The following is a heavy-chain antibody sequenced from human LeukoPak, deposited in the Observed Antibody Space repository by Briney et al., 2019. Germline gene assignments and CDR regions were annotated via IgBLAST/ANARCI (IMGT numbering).Heavy chain of an antibody. Sequence: GGSLRLSCAASGFTVSSNYMSWVRQAPGKGLEWVSVIYSGGSTYYADSVKGRFTISRDKSKNTLYLQMNSLRAEDTAVYYCARDRPPFSFDYWGQGTLVTVSS. CDR3: ARDRPPFSFDY. CDR1: GFTVSSNY. J-gene: IGHJ4*02. CDR2: IYSGGST. D-gene: IGHD6-6*01. V-gene: IGHV3-66*01.